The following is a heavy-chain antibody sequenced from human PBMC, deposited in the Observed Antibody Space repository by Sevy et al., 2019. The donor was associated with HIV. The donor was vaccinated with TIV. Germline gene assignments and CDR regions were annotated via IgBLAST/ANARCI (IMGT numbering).Heavy chain of an antibody. Sequence: PGGSLRLSCAAPGFTFSSYSMNWVRQAPGKGLEWVSSISRSSSYIYHADSVKGRFTISRDNAKNSLHLQMNSLRAEDTAVYYCARWDADRRWYFDYWGQGILVTVSS. CDR1: GFTFSSYS. CDR3: ARWDADRRWYFDY. J-gene: IGHJ4*02. CDR2: ISRSSSYI. D-gene: IGHD1-26*01. V-gene: IGHV3-21*01.